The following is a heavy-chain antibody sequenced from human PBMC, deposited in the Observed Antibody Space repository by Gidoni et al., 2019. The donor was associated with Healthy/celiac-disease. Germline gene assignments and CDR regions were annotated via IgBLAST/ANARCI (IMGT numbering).Heavy chain of an antibody. CDR1: GGSFSGYY. Sequence: QVQLQQWGAGLLKPSETLSLTCAVYGGSFSGYYWSWIRQPPGKGLEWIGEINHSGSTNYNPSLKSRVTISVDTSKNQFSLKLSSVTAADTAVYYCARDGSGGLGYCSGGSCYRWFDPWGQGTLVTVSS. CDR3: ARDGSGGLGYCSGGSCYRWFDP. D-gene: IGHD2-15*01. V-gene: IGHV4-34*01. CDR2: INHSGST. J-gene: IGHJ5*02.